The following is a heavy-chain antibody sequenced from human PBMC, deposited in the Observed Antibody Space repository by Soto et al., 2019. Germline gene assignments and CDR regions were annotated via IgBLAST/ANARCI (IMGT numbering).Heavy chain of an antibody. CDR3: ERGGNSGYDFA. D-gene: IGHD5-12*01. J-gene: IGHJ5*02. Sequence: SETLSLTCTVSGGSISSGGYYWSWIRQHPGKGLEWIGYIYYSGSTYYNPSLKSRVTISVDTSKNQFSLKLSSVTAADTAVYYCERGGNSGYDFAWGQGTRVTVSS. CDR2: IYYSGST. CDR1: GGSISSGGYY. V-gene: IGHV4-31*03.